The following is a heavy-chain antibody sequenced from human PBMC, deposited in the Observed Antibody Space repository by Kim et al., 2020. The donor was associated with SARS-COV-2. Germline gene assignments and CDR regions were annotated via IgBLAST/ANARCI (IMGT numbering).Heavy chain of an antibody. D-gene: IGHD3-10*01. CDR3: AKEGRSGSFPDY. J-gene: IGHJ4*02. V-gene: IGHV3-30-3*02. Sequence: YYADSVQGRFTISRDNSKNTLYLQLNSLREEETAIYYCAKEGRSGSFPDYWGQGTLVTVSS.